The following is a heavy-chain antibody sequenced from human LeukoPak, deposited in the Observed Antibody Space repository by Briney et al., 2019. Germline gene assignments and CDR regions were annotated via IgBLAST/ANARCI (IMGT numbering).Heavy chain of an antibody. V-gene: IGHV4-39*01. J-gene: IGHJ4*02. CDR1: GGSISSSSYY. CDR2: IYYSGST. CDR3: ARHYEGIAVAGSD. Sequence: PSETLSLTCTVSGGSISSSSYYWGWIRQPPGKGLEWIGSIYYSGSTYYNPSLKSRVTISVDTSKNQFSLKLSSVTAADTAVYYCARHYEGIAVAGSDWGQGTLVTVSS. D-gene: IGHD6-19*01.